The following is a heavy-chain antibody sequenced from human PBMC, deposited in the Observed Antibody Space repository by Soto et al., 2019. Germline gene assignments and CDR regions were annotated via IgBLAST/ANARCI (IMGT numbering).Heavy chain of an antibody. J-gene: IGHJ4*02. D-gene: IGHD2-8*02. CDR3: ARGPRGVYGNDY. CDR1: GFTFSSDW. Sequence: EVQLVESGGGLVQPGGSLRLSCAASGFTFSSDWMHWVRQAAGKGLVWVSRINMDGSSTNYADSVKGRFTISRDNAKNTLYRQMNSLRAEDTAVYYCARGPRGVYGNDYWGQGALVTVSS. CDR2: INMDGSST. V-gene: IGHV3-74*01.